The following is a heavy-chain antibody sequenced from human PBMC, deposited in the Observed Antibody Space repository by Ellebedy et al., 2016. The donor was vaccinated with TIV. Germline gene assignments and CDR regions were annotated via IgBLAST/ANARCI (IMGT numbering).Heavy chain of an antibody. CDR1: GFTVSSNY. CDR3: AKGAAVDDILTGYYES. V-gene: IGHV3-53*01. Sequence: GESLKISXAASGFTVSSNYMSWVRQAPGKGLKWVATIYTDGTTLYADSVKGRFTISRDNSKNTLYLQMNSLRAEDTAVYYCAKGAAVDDILTGYYESWGQGTLVTVSS. CDR2: IYTDGTT. J-gene: IGHJ4*02. D-gene: IGHD3-9*01.